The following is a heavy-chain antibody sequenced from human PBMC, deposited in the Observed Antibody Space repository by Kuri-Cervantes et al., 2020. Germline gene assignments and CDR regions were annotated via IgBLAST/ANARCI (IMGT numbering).Heavy chain of an antibody. CDR2: ISAYNGNT. J-gene: IGHJ3*02. Sequence: ASVKVSCKASGYTFTSYGISWVRQAPGQGLEWMGWISAYNGNTNYAQKLQGRVTMTTDTSTSTAYMELSSLRSEDTAVYYCASVALLQDWSPTGAFDIWGQGTMVTVSS. CDR3: ASVALLQDWSPTGAFDI. V-gene: IGHV1-18*01. D-gene: IGHD3/OR15-3a*01. CDR1: GYTFTSYG.